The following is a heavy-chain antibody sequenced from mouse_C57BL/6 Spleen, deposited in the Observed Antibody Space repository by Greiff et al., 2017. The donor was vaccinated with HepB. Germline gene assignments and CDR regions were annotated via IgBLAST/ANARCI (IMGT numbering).Heavy chain of an antibody. J-gene: IGHJ4*01. CDR3: ARSTYYAMDY. CDR1: GYAFSSSW. CDR2: IYPGDGDP. Sequence: VQLQQSGPELVKPGASVKISCKASGYAFSSSWMNWVKQRPGKGLEWIGRIYPGDGDPNYNGKFKGKATLTADKSSSTAYMQLSSLTSEDSAVYLWARSTYYAMDYWGQGTSVTVSS. V-gene: IGHV1-82*01.